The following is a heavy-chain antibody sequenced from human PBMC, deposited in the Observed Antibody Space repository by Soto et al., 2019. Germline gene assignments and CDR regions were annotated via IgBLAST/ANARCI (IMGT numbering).Heavy chain of an antibody. V-gene: IGHV5-51*01. CDR1: GYSFTGYW. CDR3: ARTEKIRSGYSGYDFWAHSSGYYVDYFDY. D-gene: IGHD5-12*01. J-gene: IGHJ4*02. Sequence: GESLKISCKGSGYSFTGYWIGWVRQMPGKGLEWMGIIYPGDSDTRYSPSFQGQVTISADKSISTAYLQWSSLKASDTAMYYCARTEKIRSGYSGYDFWAHSSGYYVDYFDYWGQGTLVTVSS. CDR2: IYPGDSDT.